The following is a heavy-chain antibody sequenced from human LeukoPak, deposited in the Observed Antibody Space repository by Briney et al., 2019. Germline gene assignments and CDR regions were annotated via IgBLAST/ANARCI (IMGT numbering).Heavy chain of an antibody. V-gene: IGHV3-7*01. CDR1: RFTFSSYW. J-gene: IGHJ4*02. D-gene: IGHD3-22*01. CDR3: ARDGRYYDSSGYCFDY. CDR2: IKQDGSEK. Sequence: GGSLRLSCAASRFTFSSYWMSWVRQAPGKGLEWVANIKQDGSEKYYVDSVKGRFTISRDNAKNSLYLQMNSLRAEDTAVYYCARDGRYYDSSGYCFDYWGQGTLVTVSS.